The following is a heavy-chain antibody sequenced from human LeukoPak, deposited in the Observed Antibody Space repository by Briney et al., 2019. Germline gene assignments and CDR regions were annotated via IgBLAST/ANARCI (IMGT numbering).Heavy chain of an antibody. J-gene: IGHJ6*03. V-gene: IGHV4-59*01. Sequence: SETLSLTCTVSGGSISSYYWSWIRQPPGKGLEWIGYIYYSGSTNYNPSLKSRVTISVDTSKNQFSLKLSSVTAADTAVYYCARDSYYYDRSGYPYYYYYMDVWGKGTTVTVSS. CDR2: IYYSGST. D-gene: IGHD3-22*01. CDR1: GGSISSYY. CDR3: ARDSYYYDRSGYPYYYYYMDV.